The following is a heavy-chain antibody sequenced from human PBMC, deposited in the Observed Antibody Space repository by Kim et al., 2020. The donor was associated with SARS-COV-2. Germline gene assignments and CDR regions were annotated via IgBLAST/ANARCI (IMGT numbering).Heavy chain of an antibody. V-gene: IGHV4-59*01. J-gene: IGHJ4*02. Sequence: TPSLKSRGTISVDTAKNQVSRKLSAVTAADTAVYYCARVSSDYGSGSFDYWGQGTLVTVSS. CDR3: ARVSSDYGSGSFDY. D-gene: IGHD3-10*01.